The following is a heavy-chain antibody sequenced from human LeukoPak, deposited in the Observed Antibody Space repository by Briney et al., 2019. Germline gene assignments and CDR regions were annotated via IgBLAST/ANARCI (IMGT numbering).Heavy chain of an antibody. Sequence: GASVKVSCKASGYTFTSYDISWVRQATGQGLEWMGWMNPNSGNTGYAQKFQGRVTMTRNTSISTAYMELSSLRSEDTAVYYCARGYPRWGSKSDYWGQGTLVTVSS. CDR3: ARGYPRWGSKSDY. D-gene: IGHD7-27*01. V-gene: IGHV1-8*01. J-gene: IGHJ4*02. CDR1: GYTFTSYD. CDR2: MNPNSGNT.